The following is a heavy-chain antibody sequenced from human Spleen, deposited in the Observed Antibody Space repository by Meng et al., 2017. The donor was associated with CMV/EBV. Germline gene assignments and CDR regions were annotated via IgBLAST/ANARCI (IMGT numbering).Heavy chain of an antibody. CDR2: SSPSSGST. V-gene: IGHV1-46*01. CDR3: ATSLAAAGKGGFDP. D-gene: IGHD6-13*01. J-gene: IGHJ5*02. Sequence: GYTFTGYYMRWGRQARGQGLEWIEISSPSSGSTSNAQEFQGRVTMTRNTSTRTVYMELSSRRSENAAVYYWATSLAAAGKGGFDPWGQGTLVTVSS. CDR1: GYTFTGYY.